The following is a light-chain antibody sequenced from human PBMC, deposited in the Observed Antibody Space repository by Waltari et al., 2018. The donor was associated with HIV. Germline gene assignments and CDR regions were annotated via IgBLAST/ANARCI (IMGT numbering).Light chain of an antibody. J-gene: IGKJ1*01. Sequence: EIVMTQSPATLSVSPGERATLSCRASQSISSNLAWYQQRPGQAPRLLIYGASIRATGIPARFSGSGSETEFTLTITTLQSEDFAVYYCQHYNNWPPWTFGQGTKVEFK. V-gene: IGKV3-15*01. CDR3: QHYNNWPPWT. CDR2: GAS. CDR1: QSISSN.